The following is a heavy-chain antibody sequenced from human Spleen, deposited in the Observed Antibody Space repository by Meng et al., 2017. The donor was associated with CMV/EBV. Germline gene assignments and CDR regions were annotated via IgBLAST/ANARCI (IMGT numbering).Heavy chain of an antibody. CDR3: ARGTLFYHSGWREYFHH. D-gene: IGHD6-19*01. Sequence: GSLRLSCTVSGVSINTYYWNWIRQPPGKGLEWIGYAHNSGNTNYSPSLKSRVTISLDTSKNQFSLKLNSVTAADTAVYYCARGTLFYHSGWREYFHHWGQGTLVTVSS. J-gene: IGHJ1*01. CDR2: AHNSGNT. V-gene: IGHV4-59*01. CDR1: GVSINTYY.